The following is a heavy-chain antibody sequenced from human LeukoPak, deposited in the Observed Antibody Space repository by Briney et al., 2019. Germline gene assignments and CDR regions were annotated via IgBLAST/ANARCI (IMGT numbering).Heavy chain of an antibody. V-gene: IGHV1-18*01. Sequence: ASVKVSCKASGYTFTSYGISWVRQAPGQGLEWMGWISAYNGNTNYAQKLQGRVTMTTDTSTSTAYMELRSLRSDDTAVYYCARVGHYYDSSGYYEYFDYWAREPWSPSPQ. CDR1: GYTFTSYG. CDR2: ISAYNGNT. CDR3: ARVGHYYDSSGYYEYFDY. D-gene: IGHD3-22*01. J-gene: IGHJ4*02.